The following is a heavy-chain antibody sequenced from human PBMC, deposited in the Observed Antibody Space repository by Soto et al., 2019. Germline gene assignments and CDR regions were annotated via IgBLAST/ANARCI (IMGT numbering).Heavy chain of an antibody. Sequence: HVQLVESGGGVVQPGRSLRLSCAASGFSFTSNGFHWVRQAPGKGLEWVAVIWYDGSNKYYADSVKGRFTISRDNSKNTLYLQMNSLRAEDTAVYYCARDLYVWGSPPRGMDVWGQGTTVTVSS. J-gene: IGHJ6*02. D-gene: IGHD3-16*01. CDR2: IWYDGSNK. CDR3: ARDLYVWGSPPRGMDV. V-gene: IGHV3-33*01. CDR1: GFSFTSNG.